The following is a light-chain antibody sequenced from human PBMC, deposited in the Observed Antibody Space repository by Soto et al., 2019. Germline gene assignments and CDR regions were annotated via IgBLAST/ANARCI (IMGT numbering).Light chain of an antibody. CDR2: DVS. CDR1: SSDVGNYNY. V-gene: IGLV2-14*03. CDR3: SSYTSSTTMYV. J-gene: IGLJ1*01. Sequence: QSALTQPASVSGSPGQSITISCTGASSDVGNYNYVSWYQQHPGKAPKLIIYDVSNRPSGVSNRFSGSKSGNTASLTISGLQAEHEADHYCSSYTSSTTMYVLGNGTKVTVL.